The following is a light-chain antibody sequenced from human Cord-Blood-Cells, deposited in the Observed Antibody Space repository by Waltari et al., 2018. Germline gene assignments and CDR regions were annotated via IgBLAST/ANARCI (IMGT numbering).Light chain of an antibody. V-gene: IGLV3-19*01. Sequence: SSELTPDPAVSVALGQTVRITCQGDSLRTDYASWYQQKPGPAPVLVIYGKNNRPSGIPDRFSGSSSGNTASLTITGAQAEDEADYYCNSRDSSGNHVVFGGGTKLTVL. CDR2: GKN. CDR3: NSRDSSGNHVV. J-gene: IGLJ2*01. CDR1: SLRTDY.